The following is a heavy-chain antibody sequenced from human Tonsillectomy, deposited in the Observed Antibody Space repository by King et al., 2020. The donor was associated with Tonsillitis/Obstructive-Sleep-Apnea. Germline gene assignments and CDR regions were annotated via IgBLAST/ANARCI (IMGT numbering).Heavy chain of an antibody. D-gene: IGHD2-2*01. J-gene: IGHJ4*02. CDR2: INHSGST. CDR1: GGSFSGYY. CDR3: ARGRFCSSTSCYPIRKAVAGTFVDY. V-gene: IGHV4-34*01. Sequence: VQLQQWGAGLLKPSETLSLTCAVYGGSFSGYYWSWIRQPPGKGLEWIGEINHSGSTNYNPSLKSRVTISVDTSKNQFSLKLSSVTAADTAVYYCARGRFCSSTSCYPIRKAVAGTFVDYWGQGTLVTVSS.